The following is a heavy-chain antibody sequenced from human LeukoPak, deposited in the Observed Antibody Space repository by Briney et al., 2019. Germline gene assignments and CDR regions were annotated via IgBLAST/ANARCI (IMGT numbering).Heavy chain of an antibody. Sequence: GGSLRLSCAASGFTFGSHAMHWVRQAPGKGLEWVAIISYDGYNKYYEDSVKGRFTISRDNSKNTLYLQMNSLRAEDTAVYYCAKDGYGDHTVDYWGQGTLVTVSS. CDR1: GFTFGSHA. CDR3: AKDGYGDHTVDY. J-gene: IGHJ4*02. CDR2: ISYDGYNK. V-gene: IGHV3-30*18. D-gene: IGHD4-17*01.